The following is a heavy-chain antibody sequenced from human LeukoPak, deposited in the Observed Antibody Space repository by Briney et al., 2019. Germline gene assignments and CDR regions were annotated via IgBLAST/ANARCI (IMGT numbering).Heavy chain of an antibody. D-gene: IGHD2-21*02. J-gene: IGHJ4*02. CDR1: GYTFTSHG. CDR2: ISAYNGNT. CDR3: ARGGDWGGRYFDY. Sequence: ASVKVSCKTSGYTFTSHGLSWVRQAPGQGLEWMGWISAYNGNTNYARKFQGRVTMTTDTSTSTAYMELTSLRSDDTAMYYCARGGDWGGRYFDYWGQGTLVTVSS. V-gene: IGHV1-18*01.